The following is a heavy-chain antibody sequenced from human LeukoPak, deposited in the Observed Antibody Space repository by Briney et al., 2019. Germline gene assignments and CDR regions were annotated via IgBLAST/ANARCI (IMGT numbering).Heavy chain of an antibody. CDR1: GFSVSNNY. V-gene: IGHV3-48*01. J-gene: IGHJ6*02. CDR2: ISSSSSTI. Sequence: PGGSLRLSCAASGFSVSNNYMSWVRQAPGKGLEWVSYISSSSSTIYYADSVKGRFTISRDNAKNSLYLQMNSLRGEDTAVYYCARDLVAVAGTINYYYYYGMDVWGQGTTVTVSS. CDR3: ARDLVAVAGTINYYYYYGMDV. D-gene: IGHD6-19*01.